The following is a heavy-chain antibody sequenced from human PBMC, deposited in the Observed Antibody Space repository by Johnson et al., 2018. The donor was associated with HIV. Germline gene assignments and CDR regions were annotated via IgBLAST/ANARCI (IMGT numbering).Heavy chain of an antibody. D-gene: IGHD3-22*01. J-gene: IGHJ3*02. CDR2: ISYDGSNK. V-gene: IGHV3-30*03. CDR3: ARERNMIVVDDDAFDI. CDR1: GLTFSSYG. Sequence: QVQLVESGGGLVQPGRSLRLSCAASGLTFSSYGMHWVRQAPGKGLEWVALISYDGSNKYYADSVKGRFTISRDNSKNTLYLQMNSLRAEDTAVYYCARERNMIVVDDDAFDIWGQGTMVTVSS.